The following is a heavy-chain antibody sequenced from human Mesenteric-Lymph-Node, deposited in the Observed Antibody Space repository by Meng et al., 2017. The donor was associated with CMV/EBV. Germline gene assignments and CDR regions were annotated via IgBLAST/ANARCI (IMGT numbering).Heavy chain of an antibody. CDR3: AREIGAAREADY. Sequence: CKASGYTFTSYGISWVRQAPGQGLEWMGWISSYNGDTKYAQKLQGRVTMTTDTSTSTAYMELRSLRSDDTAVYYCAREIGAAREADYWGQGTLVTVSS. V-gene: IGHV1-18*01. J-gene: IGHJ4*02. D-gene: IGHD6-6*01. CDR2: ISSYNGDT. CDR1: GYTFTSYG.